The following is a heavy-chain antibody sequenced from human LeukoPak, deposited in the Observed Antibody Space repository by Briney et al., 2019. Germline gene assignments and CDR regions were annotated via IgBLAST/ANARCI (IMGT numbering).Heavy chain of an antibody. CDR2: INPNSGGT. CDR3: ARYYYGSGSYRGDY. CDR1: GYTFTGYY. Sequence: EASVKVSCKASGYTFTGYYMHWVRQAPGQGLEWMGWINPNSGGTNYAQKFQGRVTMTRDTSISTAYMELSRLRSDDTAVYYCARYYYGSGSYRGDYWGQGTLVTVSS. J-gene: IGHJ4*02. V-gene: IGHV1-2*02. D-gene: IGHD3-10*01.